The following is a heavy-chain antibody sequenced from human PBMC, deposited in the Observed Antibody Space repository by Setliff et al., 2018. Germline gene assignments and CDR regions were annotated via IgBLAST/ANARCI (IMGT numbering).Heavy chain of an antibody. J-gene: IGHJ4*02. V-gene: IGHV3-72*01. CDR2: TRNKANSYTT. CDR1: GFTFSDHY. CDR3: AKNGGDIVVVPAAPIDY. Sequence: PGGSLRLSCAASGFTFSDHYMDWVRQAAGKGLEWVGRTRNKANSYTTEYAASVKGRFTISRDDSKNSLYLQMNSLKTEDTAVYYRAKNGGDIVVVPAAPIDYWGQGTLVTVSS. D-gene: IGHD2-2*01.